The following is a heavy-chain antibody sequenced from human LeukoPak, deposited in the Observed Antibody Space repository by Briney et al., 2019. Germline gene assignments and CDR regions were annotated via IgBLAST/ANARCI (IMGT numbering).Heavy chain of an antibody. D-gene: IGHD3-22*01. CDR1: GFSFSSYA. V-gene: IGHV3-23*01. Sequence: GGSLRLSCVASGFSFSSYAVSWVRQAPGKGLEWASAISGSGGSTYYADSMKGRFTISRDNSKNTLYLQMNSLRAEDTAVYYCAKDPLRLYYYDSSGYYYGGGFDYWGQGTLVTVSS. J-gene: IGHJ4*02. CDR3: AKDPLRLYYYDSSGYYYGGGFDY. CDR2: ISGSGGST.